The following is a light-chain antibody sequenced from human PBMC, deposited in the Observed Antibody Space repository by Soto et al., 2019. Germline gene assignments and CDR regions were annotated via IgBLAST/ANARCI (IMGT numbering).Light chain of an antibody. CDR3: CSYAGINNVR. Sequence: QSALTQPASVSGSPGQSITISCTGTSSDIGTYNLVSWYQLHPGRAPKLIIYEGTKRPSGVSTRFSGSKSGSAASLTISRLQSEDEGDYFCCSYAGINNVRFGGGTQLTVL. CDR1: SSDIGTYNL. CDR2: EGT. J-gene: IGLJ2*01. V-gene: IGLV2-23*01.